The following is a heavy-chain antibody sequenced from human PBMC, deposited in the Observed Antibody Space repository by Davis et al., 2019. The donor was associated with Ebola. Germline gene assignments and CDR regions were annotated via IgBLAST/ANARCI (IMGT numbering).Heavy chain of an antibody. CDR2: IWYDGSNK. CDR3: ARETYDSWYYYYMDV. Sequence: GESLKISCAASGFTFSSYAMHWVRQAPGKGLEWVAVIWYDGSNKYYADSVKGRFTISRDNSKNTLYLQMNSLRAEDTAVYYCARETYDSWYYYYMDVWGKGTTVTVSS. J-gene: IGHJ6*03. D-gene: IGHD2-21*01. V-gene: IGHV3-33*08. CDR1: GFTFSSYA.